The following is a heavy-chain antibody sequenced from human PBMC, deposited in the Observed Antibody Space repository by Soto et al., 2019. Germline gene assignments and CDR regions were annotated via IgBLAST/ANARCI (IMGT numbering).Heavy chain of an antibody. D-gene: IGHD2-15*01. CDR1: GGSISSGGYY. CDR2: IYYSGST. J-gene: IGHJ6*02. V-gene: IGHV4-31*03. Sequence: QVQLQESGPGLVKPSQTLSLTCTVSGGSISSGGYYWSWIRQHPGKGLEWIGYIYYSGSTYYNPSLKSRVIISVDTSKNQFSLKLSSVTAADTAVYYCARAGCSGGSCYPQERYGMDVWGQGTTVTVSS. CDR3: ARAGCSGGSCYPQERYGMDV.